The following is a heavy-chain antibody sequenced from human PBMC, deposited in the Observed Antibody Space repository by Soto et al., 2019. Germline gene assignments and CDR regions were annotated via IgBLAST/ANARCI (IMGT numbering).Heavy chain of an antibody. Sequence: ASVKVSCKASGYTFTSYGISWVRQAPGQGLEWMGWISAYNGNTNYAQKLQGRVTMTTDTSTSTAYMELRSLRSDDTAVHYCARDPSITIFGVVIHYYYYGMDVWGQGTTVTVSS. CDR2: ISAYNGNT. D-gene: IGHD3-3*01. CDR3: ARDPSITIFGVVIHYYYYGMDV. J-gene: IGHJ6*02. CDR1: GYTFTSYG. V-gene: IGHV1-18*01.